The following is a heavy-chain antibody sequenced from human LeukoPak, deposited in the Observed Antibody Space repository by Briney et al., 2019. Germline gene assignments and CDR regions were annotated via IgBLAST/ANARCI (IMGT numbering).Heavy chain of an antibody. Sequence: QPGGSLRLSCVASGFTFSSYWMHWVRQAPGKGLVWVSRVNSDGSSTNYAASVKGRFTISRDNAKNTLYLQMNSLRAEDTAVYYCARAGRQCSSTSCYVYYYGMDVWGQGTTVTVSS. CDR1: GFTFSSYW. CDR2: VNSDGSST. CDR3: ARAGRQCSSTSCYVYYYGMDV. J-gene: IGHJ6*02. D-gene: IGHD2-2*01. V-gene: IGHV3-74*01.